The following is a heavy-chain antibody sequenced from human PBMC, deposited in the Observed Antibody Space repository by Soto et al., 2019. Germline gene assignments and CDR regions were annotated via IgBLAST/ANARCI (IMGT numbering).Heavy chain of an antibody. J-gene: IGHJ6*02. CDR1: GYMFIGSS. Sequence: ASVKVSCKASGYMFIGSSLHWVRQAPGQGLEWLGWINPNNGDTNYAQKFQGRVTMTRDTSINTVYMELNSLKSDDTAVYYCSKGRWTVGHCSGGSCYDGMDVWGQGTTVTVSS. V-gene: IGHV1-2*02. CDR3: SKGRWTVGHCSGGSCYDGMDV. CDR2: INPNNGDT. D-gene: IGHD2-15*01.